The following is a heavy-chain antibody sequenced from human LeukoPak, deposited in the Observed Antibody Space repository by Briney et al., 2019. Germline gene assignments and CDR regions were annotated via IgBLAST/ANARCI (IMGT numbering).Heavy chain of an antibody. J-gene: IGHJ6*03. V-gene: IGHV1-69*13. D-gene: IGHD3-10*01. CDR3: ARGANYYGSGYYYYYMDV. CDR2: IIPIFGTA. Sequence: SVKVSCKASGYTFTGYYIHWVRQAPGQGLEWMGGIIPIFGTANYAQKFQGRVTITADESTSTAYMELSSLRSEDTAVYYCARGANYYGSGYYYYYMDVWGRGTTVTISS. CDR1: GYTFTGYY.